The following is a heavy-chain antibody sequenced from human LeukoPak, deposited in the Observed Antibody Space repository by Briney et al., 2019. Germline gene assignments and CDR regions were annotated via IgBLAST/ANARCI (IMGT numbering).Heavy chain of an antibody. Sequence: GGSLRLSCAASGFTFSSYAMSWVRQAPGKGLEWVSAISGSGGSTYYADSVRGRFTISRDNSKNTLYLQMNSLRAEDTAVYYCATERRSSGYLFDYWGQGTLVTVSS. CDR2: ISGSGGST. CDR3: ATERRSSGYLFDY. V-gene: IGHV3-23*01. J-gene: IGHJ4*02. CDR1: GFTFSSYA. D-gene: IGHD3-22*01.